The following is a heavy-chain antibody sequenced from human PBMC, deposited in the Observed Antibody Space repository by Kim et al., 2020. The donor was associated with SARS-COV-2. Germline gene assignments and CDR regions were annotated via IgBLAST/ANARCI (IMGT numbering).Heavy chain of an antibody. J-gene: IGHJ4*02. CDR1: GFTFNSYA. CDR2: ISDGSGST. D-gene: IGHD3-10*01. CDR3: AKGYREVDSGSYYVSFDY. V-gene: IGHV3-23*01. Sequence: GGSLILSCAASGFTFNSYAMTWVRQAPGKGLEWVSTISDGSGSTYYADSVKGRFTIFRDSSKNRLYLQMNSLRVEDTAVYYCAKGYREVDSGSYYVSFDYWGQGTLVTVSS.